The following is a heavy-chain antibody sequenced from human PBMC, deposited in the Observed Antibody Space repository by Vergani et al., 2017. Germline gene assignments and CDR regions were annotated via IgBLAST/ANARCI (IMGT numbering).Heavy chain of an antibody. CDR3: ARGGSPYYYDSSGYSPDY. V-gene: IGHV1-69*06. D-gene: IGHD3-22*01. Sequence: QVQLVQSGAEVKKPGSSVKVSCKASGGTFSSYAISWVRQAPGQGLEWMGGIIPIFGTANYAQKFQGRVTMTRDTSISTAYMELSRLRSDDTAVYYCARGGSPYYYDSSGYSPDYWGQGTLVTVSS. CDR1: GGTFSSYA. J-gene: IGHJ4*02. CDR2: IIPIFGTA.